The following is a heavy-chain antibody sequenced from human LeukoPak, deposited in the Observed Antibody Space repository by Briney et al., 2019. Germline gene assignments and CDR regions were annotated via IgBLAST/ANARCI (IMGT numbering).Heavy chain of an antibody. V-gene: IGHV3-30*09. Sequence: PGGSLNLSCAASGFTFSSYAMHWVRQAPGKGLEWVAVISYDGSKKYYADSVKGRSAISRDNPKNTLYLQINSLRAEDTAVYYCARSRGATGYYWVDYWGQGTLVTVSP. J-gene: IGHJ4*02. D-gene: IGHD3-22*01. CDR2: ISYDGSKK. CDR3: ARSRGATGYYWVDY. CDR1: GFTFSSYA.